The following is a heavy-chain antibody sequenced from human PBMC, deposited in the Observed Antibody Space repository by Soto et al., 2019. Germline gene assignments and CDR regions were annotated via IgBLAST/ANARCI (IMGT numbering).Heavy chain of an antibody. J-gene: IGHJ4*02. CDR2: VYWDDDK. CDR1: GFSLTTDDVG. Sequence: QITLKESGPPLVKPTQTLTLTCTFSGFSLTTDDVGVGWIRQFPGKALDWLAVVYWDDDKRYSPSLKSRLTITKDNSKNQVFLTMSNMDPVDTATYYCAHTRYSNSSFDYWGQGTLVTVSS. V-gene: IGHV2-5*02. CDR3: AHTRYSNSSFDY. D-gene: IGHD6-6*01.